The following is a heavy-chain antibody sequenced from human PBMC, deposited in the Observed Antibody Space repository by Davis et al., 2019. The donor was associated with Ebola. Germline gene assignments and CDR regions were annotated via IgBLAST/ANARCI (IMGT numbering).Heavy chain of an antibody. CDR2: ISGSGGTT. Sequence: GESLKISCAASGFTFSSYAMSWVRQAPGKGLEWASSISGSGGTTYYADSVKGRFTISRDNSKNTLYLQMNSLRAEDTAVYYCARGTSALGYCISTSCLFDYWGQGTLVTVSS. J-gene: IGHJ4*02. V-gene: IGHV3-23*01. CDR1: GFTFSSYA. D-gene: IGHD2-2*01. CDR3: ARGTSALGYCISTSCLFDY.